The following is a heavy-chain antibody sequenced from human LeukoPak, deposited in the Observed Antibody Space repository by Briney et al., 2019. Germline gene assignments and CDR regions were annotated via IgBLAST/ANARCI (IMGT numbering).Heavy chain of an antibody. J-gene: IGHJ4*02. CDR3: ARESSGGSCYDY. D-gene: IGHD2-15*01. CDR2: ISSSGSTR. CDR1: GFTFRSYE. V-gene: IGHV3-48*03. Sequence: PGGSLRLSCAASGFTFRSYEMNWVRQAPGKGLEWVSYISSSGSTRYYADSVKGRFTISRDNAKNSLYLQMNSQRAEDTAVYYCARESSGGSCYDYWGQGTLVTVSS.